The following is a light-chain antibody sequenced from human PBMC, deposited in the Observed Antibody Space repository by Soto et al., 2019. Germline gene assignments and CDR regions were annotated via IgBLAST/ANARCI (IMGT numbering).Light chain of an antibody. CDR2: EVT. Sequence: QSALTQPASVSGSPGQSITITCTGTSNDIGLYNYVSWYQQHPGKAPKLVIYEVTYRPSGVSDRFSGSKSDNTASLTITGLQAEDEADYYCSSYTLHSTWVFGGGTKLTVL. CDR3: SSYTLHSTWV. J-gene: IGLJ3*02. CDR1: SNDIGLYNY. V-gene: IGLV2-14*01.